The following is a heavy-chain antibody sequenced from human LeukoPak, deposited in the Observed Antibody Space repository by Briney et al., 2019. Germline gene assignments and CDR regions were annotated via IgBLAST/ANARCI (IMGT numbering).Heavy chain of an antibody. CDR1: GYTLTELS. V-gene: IGHV1-24*01. CDR2: FDPEDGET. Sequence: GASVKVSCKVSGYTLTELSMHWVRQAPGKGLEWMGGFDPEDGETIYAQKFQGRVTMTEDTSTDTAYMELSSLRSEDTAVYYCARDRHKDAHSYYYDTGDAFDIWGQGTMVTVSS. CDR3: ARDRHKDAHSYYYDTGDAFDI. J-gene: IGHJ3*02. D-gene: IGHD3-22*01.